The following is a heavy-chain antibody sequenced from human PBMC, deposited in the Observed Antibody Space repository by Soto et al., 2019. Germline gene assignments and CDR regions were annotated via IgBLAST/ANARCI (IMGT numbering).Heavy chain of an antibody. Sequence: QVQLVQSGAEVKKPGASVTVSCKASGYTFTNYGINWVRQAPGQGLEWMGWISAYSGHTNYAQKLQDRVTMTPDTSTSTAYMELRSPRSDDTAVYYCARRPHLADNVELDYWGQGTLVTVSS. D-gene: IGHD6-19*01. CDR2: ISAYSGHT. CDR3: ARRPHLADNVELDY. CDR1: GYTFTNYG. J-gene: IGHJ4*02. V-gene: IGHV1-18*01.